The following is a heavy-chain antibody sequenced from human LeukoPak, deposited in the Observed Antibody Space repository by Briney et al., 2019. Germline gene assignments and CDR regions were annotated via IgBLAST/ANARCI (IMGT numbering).Heavy chain of an antibody. CDR3: SRDATGDH. J-gene: IGHJ4*02. Sequence: PGGSLRLSCAVSGFTFSDHYMDWVRQAPGKGLEWVGRIRNRAKSYTTDYAASVKGRFTISRDDSKSTLHLQMNSLETEDTAVYYCSRDATGDHWGQGTLVSVSS. V-gene: IGHV3-72*01. CDR2: IRNRAKSYTT. CDR1: GFTFSDHY.